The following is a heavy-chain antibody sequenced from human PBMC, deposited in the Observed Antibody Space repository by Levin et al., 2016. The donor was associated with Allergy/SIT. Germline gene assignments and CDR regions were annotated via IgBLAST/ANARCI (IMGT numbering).Heavy chain of an antibody. J-gene: IGHJ4*02. CDR1: GLTFSDDY. CDR2: ISSSGSTI. CDR3: ARDLTRGTEY. D-gene: IGHD1-14*01. Sequence: GESLKISCAASGLTFSDDYMSWIRQAPGKGLEWLAYISSSGSTIYYADSVKGRFTISRDNAKNSLYLQMTSLGAEDTAVYYCARDLTRGTEYWGQGTLVTVSS. V-gene: IGHV3-11*01.